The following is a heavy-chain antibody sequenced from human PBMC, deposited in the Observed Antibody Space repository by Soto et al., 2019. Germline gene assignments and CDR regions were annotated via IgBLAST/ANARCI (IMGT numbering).Heavy chain of an antibody. CDR2: IYYSGST. CDR3: ARSVTP. J-gene: IGHJ5*02. D-gene: IGHD3-10*01. Sequence: SETLSLTCTVSGGSITNYYWSWIRQPPGKGLEWIGYIYYSGSTYYNPSLKIRVTISVDTSKNQFSLKLTSVTAADTAVYYCARSVTPWGQGTLVTVSS. V-gene: IGHV4-59*06. CDR1: GGSITNYY.